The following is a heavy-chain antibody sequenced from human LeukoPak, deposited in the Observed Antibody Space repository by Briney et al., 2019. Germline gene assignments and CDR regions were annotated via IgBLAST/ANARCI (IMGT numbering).Heavy chain of an antibody. V-gene: IGHV3-48*03. J-gene: IGHJ5*02. CDR2: ISPTGTIL. CDR3: ARGGYSGAHNH. Sequence: GGSLRLSCEASGFPFNTYEMNWVRLAPGKGLEWLSYISPTGTILYYADSIKGRFTTSRDNAKNTVSLQVNSLRVGDTAVYYCARGGYSGAHNHWGQGTLVTVSS. CDR1: GFPFNTYE. D-gene: IGHD5-12*01.